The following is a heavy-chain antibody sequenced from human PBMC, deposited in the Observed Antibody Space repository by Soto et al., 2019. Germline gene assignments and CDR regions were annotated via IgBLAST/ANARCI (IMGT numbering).Heavy chain of an antibody. CDR2: ISRSGSTI. V-gene: IGHV3-48*03. CDR1: GFTFSSYE. CDR3: ARSLGYCSSTSCINYYYGMDV. Sequence: GGSLRLSCAASGFTFSSYEMNWVRQAPGEGLEWVSYISRSGSTIYYADSVKGRFTISRDNAKNSLYLQMNSLRAEDTAVYYCARSLGYCSSTSCINYYYGMDVWGQGTTVTVAS. D-gene: IGHD2-2*01. J-gene: IGHJ6*02.